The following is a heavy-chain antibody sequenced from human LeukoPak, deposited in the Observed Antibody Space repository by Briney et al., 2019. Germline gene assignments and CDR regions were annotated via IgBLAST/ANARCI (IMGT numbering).Heavy chain of an antibody. J-gene: IGHJ6*03. V-gene: IGHV1-8*03. Sequence: ASVKVSCKASGYTFTTYDINWVRQATGQGLEWMGWMNPNSGNTGYAQKFQGRVTITRNTSISTAYMELSSLRSEDTAVYYCARAQYPQYYMDVWGKGTTVTASS. CDR3: ARAQYPQYYMDV. CDR1: GYTFTTYD. D-gene: IGHD2-2*01. CDR2: MNPNSGNT.